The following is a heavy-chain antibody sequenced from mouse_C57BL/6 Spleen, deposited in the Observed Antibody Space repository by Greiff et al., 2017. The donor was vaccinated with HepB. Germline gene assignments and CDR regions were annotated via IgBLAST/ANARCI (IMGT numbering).Heavy chain of an antibody. V-gene: IGHV1-69*01. CDR1: GYTFTSYW. D-gene: IGHD1-1*01. Sequence: VQLQQPGAELVMPGASVKLSCKASGYTFTSYWMHWVKQRPGQGLEWIGEIDPSDSYTNYNQKFKGKSTLTVDKSSSTAYMQLSSLTSEDSAVYYCARAYDGSSYGGPFDVWGTGTTVTVSS. J-gene: IGHJ1*03. CDR3: ARAYDGSSYGGPFDV. CDR2: IDPSDSYT.